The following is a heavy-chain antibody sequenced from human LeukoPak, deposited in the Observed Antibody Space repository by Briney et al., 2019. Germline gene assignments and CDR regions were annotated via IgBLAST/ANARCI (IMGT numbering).Heavy chain of an antibody. CDR1: GFTFSSYA. D-gene: IGHD2-2*03. Sequence: GRSLRLSCAASGFTFSSYAMHWVRQAPGKGLEWVAVISYDGSNKYYADSVKGRFTISRDNSKNTLYLQMNSLRAEDTAVYYCARVTFDSLGYCSSTSCPRSLDCWGQGTLVTVSS. V-gene: IGHV3-30-3*01. CDR2: ISYDGSNK. CDR3: ARVTFDSLGYCSSTSCPRSLDC. J-gene: IGHJ4*02.